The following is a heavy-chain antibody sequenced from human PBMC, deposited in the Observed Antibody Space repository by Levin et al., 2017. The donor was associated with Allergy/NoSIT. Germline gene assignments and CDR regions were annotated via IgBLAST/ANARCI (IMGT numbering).Heavy chain of an antibody. CDR2: FDPEDGET. Sequence: PGGSLRLSCKVSGYTLTELSMHWVRQAPGKGLEWMGGFDPEDGETIYAQKFQGRVTMTEDTSTDTAYMELSSLRSEDTAVYYCATGRIYDFWSGYAYNWFDPWGQGTLVTVSS. D-gene: IGHD3-3*01. CDR1: GYTLTELS. J-gene: IGHJ5*02. V-gene: IGHV1-24*01. CDR3: ATGRIYDFWSGYAYNWFDP.